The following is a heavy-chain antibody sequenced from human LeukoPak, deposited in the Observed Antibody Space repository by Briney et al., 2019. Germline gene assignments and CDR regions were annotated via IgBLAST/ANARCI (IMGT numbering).Heavy chain of an antibody. CDR1: GFTFSSYA. J-gene: IGHJ4*02. CDR3: ARDTAGPPDY. CDR2: ISYDGSNK. V-gene: IGHV3-30-3*01. D-gene: IGHD5-18*01. Sequence: PGRSLRLSCAASGFTFSSYAMHWARQAPGKGLEWVAVISYDGSNKYYADSVKGRFTISRDNSKNTLYLQMNSLRAEDTAVYYCARDTAGPPDYWGQGTLVTVSS.